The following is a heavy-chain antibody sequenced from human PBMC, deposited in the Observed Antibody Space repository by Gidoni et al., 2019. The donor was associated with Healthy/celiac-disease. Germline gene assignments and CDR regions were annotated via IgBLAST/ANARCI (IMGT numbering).Heavy chain of an antibody. CDR3: ARDPVDDYGDYVFDY. Sequence: QVQLQESGPGLVKPSETLSITCTVSGGSISSYYWSWIRQPPGKGLEWIGDIYYSGRTNYNPSLQSRVPISVDTSKHQFSLELSSVTAADTAVYYCARDPVDDYGDYVFDYWGQGTLVTVSS. CDR1: GGSISSYY. J-gene: IGHJ4*02. V-gene: IGHV4-59*01. CDR2: IYYSGRT. D-gene: IGHD4-17*01.